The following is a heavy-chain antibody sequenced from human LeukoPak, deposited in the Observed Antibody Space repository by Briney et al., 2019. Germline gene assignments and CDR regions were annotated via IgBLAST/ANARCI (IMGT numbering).Heavy chain of an antibody. V-gene: IGHV3-9*01. D-gene: IGHD1-26*01. Sequence: GGSLGLSCAASGFTFDDYAMHWVRQAPGNGLEWVSGISWNSGSIGYADSVKGRFTISRDNAKNSLYLQMNSLRAEDTALYYCAKVRGSYYGEFDYWGQGTLVTVSS. CDR2: ISWNSGSI. CDR3: AKVRGSYYGEFDY. J-gene: IGHJ4*02. CDR1: GFTFDDYA.